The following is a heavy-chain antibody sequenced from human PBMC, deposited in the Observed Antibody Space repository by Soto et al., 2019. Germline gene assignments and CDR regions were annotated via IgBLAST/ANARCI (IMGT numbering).Heavy chain of an antibody. J-gene: IGHJ4*02. CDR1: GGSISSSSYY. CDR2: IYYSGST. D-gene: IGHD3-3*01. Sequence: SETLSLTCTVSGGSISSSSYYWGWIRQPPGKGLEWIGSIYYSGSTYYNPSLKSRVTISVDTSKNQFSLKLSSVTAADTAVYYCARFKDFWSGYSDYWGQGTLVTVSS. CDR3: ARFKDFWSGYSDY. V-gene: IGHV4-39*01.